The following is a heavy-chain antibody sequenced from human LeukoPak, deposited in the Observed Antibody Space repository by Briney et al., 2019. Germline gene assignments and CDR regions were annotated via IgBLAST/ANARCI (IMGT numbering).Heavy chain of an antibody. Sequence: PGGSLRLSCAASGFSFSSYWMHWVRQAPGKGLVWVSRINSDGSSTIYADSVKGRFTISGDNAKNTLYLQMNSLRAEDTALYYCTRGYVGIDYWGQGTLVTVSS. J-gene: IGHJ4*02. CDR2: INSDGSST. CDR3: TRGYVGIDY. D-gene: IGHD5-12*01. V-gene: IGHV3-74*01. CDR1: GFSFSSYW.